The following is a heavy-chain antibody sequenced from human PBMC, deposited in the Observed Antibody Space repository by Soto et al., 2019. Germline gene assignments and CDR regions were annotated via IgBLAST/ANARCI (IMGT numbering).Heavy chain of an antibody. V-gene: IGHV1-69*13. CDR1: GGTFSSYA. Sequence: RASVKVSCKASGGTFSSYAISWVRQAPGQGLEWMGGIIPIFGTANYAQKFQGRVTITADESTSTAYMELSSLRSEDTAVYYCARGRDGYNYYFDYWGQGTLVTVSS. D-gene: IGHD5-12*01. CDR3: ARGRDGYNYYFDY. CDR2: IIPIFGTA. J-gene: IGHJ4*02.